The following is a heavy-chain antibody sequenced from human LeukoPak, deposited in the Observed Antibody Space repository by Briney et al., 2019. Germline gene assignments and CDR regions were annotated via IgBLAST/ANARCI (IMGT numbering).Heavy chain of an antibody. CDR1: GFTFSSYS. CDR2: ISSSSSTI. CDR3: AREGGIVGATDGY. J-gene: IGHJ4*02. Sequence: GGSLRLSCAASGFTFSSYSMNWVRQAPGKGLEWVSYISSSSSTIYYADSVKGRFTISRDSAKNSLYLQMNSLRAEDTAVYYCAREGGIVGATDGYWGQGTLVTVSS. D-gene: IGHD1-26*01. V-gene: IGHV3-48*01.